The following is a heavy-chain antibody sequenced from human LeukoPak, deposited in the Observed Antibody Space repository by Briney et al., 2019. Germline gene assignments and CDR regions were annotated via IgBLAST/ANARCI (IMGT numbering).Heavy chain of an antibody. D-gene: IGHD4-17*01. J-gene: IGHJ4*02. CDR3: ARVPTVTAYFDY. CDR2: ISSSGSTI. CDR1: GFTFSDYY. Sequence: PGGSLRLSCAASGFTFSDYYMSRIRQAPGKGLEWVSYISSSGSTIYYADSVKGRFTISRDNAKNSLYLQMNSLRAEDTAVYYCARVPTVTAYFDYWGQGTLVTVSS. V-gene: IGHV3-11*01.